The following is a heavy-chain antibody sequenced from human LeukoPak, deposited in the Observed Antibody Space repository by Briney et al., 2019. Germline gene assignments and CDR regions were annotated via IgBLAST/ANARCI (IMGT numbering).Heavy chain of an antibody. V-gene: IGHV4-34*01. CDR2: INHSGST. D-gene: IGHD5-18*01. J-gene: IGHJ4*02. CDR3: ARSRGYRKYHFDY. CDR1: GGSFSSYY. Sequence: PSETLSLTCAVYGGSFSSYYWSWIRQPPGKGLEWIGEINHSGSTNYNPSLKSRVTISVDTSKNQFSLKLSSVTAADTAVYYCARSRGYRKYHFDYWGQGTLVTVSS.